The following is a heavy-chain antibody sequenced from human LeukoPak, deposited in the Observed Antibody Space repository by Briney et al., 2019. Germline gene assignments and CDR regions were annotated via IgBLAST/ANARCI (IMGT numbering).Heavy chain of an antibody. D-gene: IGHD2-2*01. J-gene: IGHJ5*02. V-gene: IGHV3-23*01. CDR3: AKSPSYCSSTRCYLAWFDP. CDR1: GFTFSSYA. Sequence: PGGSLRLSCAASGFTFSSYAVSWVRQAPGNGLEWVSAISGSGGSTYYADSVKGRFTISRDNSKNTLYLQMNSLRAEDTAVYYCAKSPSYCSSTRCYLAWFDPWGRGTLVTVSS. CDR2: ISGSGGST.